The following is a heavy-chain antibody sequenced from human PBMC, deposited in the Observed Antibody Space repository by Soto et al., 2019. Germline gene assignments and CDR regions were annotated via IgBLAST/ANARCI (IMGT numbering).Heavy chain of an antibody. CDR2: IIPIFGTA. J-gene: IGHJ2*01. Sequence: QVQLVQSGAEVKKPGSSVKVSCKASGGTFSSYAISWVRQAPGQGLEWMGGIIPIFGTANYAQKFQGRVTITADKSTSTAYMELSSLRSEDTAVYYCAKEGRDSSGNYLYYFDLWGRGTLVTVSS. D-gene: IGHD6-19*01. CDR1: GGTFSSYA. V-gene: IGHV1-69*06. CDR3: AKEGRDSSGNYLYYFDL.